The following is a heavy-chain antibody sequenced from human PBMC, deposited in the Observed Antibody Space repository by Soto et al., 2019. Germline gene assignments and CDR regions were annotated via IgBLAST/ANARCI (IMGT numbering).Heavy chain of an antibody. Sequence: GGSLRLSCAASGLTVSSSYMSWVRQAPGKGLQWVSVIYSAGSTYYANSVKGRFTISRDISTNMVYLQMSSLTDEDTAVYYCANFGGLRIYYYYGMDVWGQGTTVTVSS. D-gene: IGHD3-3*01. V-gene: IGHV3-53*01. CDR3: ANFGGLRIYYYYGMDV. J-gene: IGHJ6*02. CDR2: IYSAGST. CDR1: GLTVSSSY.